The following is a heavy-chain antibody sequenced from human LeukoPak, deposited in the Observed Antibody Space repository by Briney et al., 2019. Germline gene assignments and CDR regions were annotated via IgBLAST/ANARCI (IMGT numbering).Heavy chain of an antibody. CDR1: GGTFISYA. CDR3: ARVAAASNNWFDP. V-gene: IGHV1-69*13. J-gene: IGHJ5*02. CDR2: IIPIFGTA. Sequence: SVKVSCKASGGTFISYAISWVRQAPGQGLEWMGGIIPIFGTANYAQKFQGRVTITADESTSTAYMELSSLRSEDTAVYYCARVAAASNNWFDPWGQGTLVTVSS. D-gene: IGHD6-13*01.